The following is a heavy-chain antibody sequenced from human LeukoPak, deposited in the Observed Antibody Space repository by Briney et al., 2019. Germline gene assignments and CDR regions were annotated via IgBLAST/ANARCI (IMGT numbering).Heavy chain of an antibody. D-gene: IGHD6-19*01. V-gene: IGHV3-23*01. CDR3: AKRNSSGWYYFDY. J-gene: IGHJ4*02. CDR2: ISNSGVNT. CDR1: GFTFSNAW. Sequence: PGGSLRLSCAASGFTFSNAWMNWVRQAPGKGLEWVSLISNSGVNTYYANSVKGRFTISRDNSKNTLYLQMNSLRDEDTAIYYCAKRNSSGWYYFDYWGQGTLVTVSS.